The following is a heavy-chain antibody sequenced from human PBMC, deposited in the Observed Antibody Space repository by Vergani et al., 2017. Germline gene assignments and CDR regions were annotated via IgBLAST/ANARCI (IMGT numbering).Heavy chain of an antibody. V-gene: IGHV4-59*05. CDR3: ASGWDFGDSR. CDR1: GGSMSGYY. J-gene: IGHJ4*02. CDR2: IYYSGST. Sequence: QVRLQESGPGLVKPSETLSLTCSVPGGSMSGYYWSWIRQPPGKGLEWIGSIYYSGSTYYNPSLKSRLTISVDASKNQFSLKLSSVTAPDTAVYYCASGWDFGDSRWGQGTLVTVSS. D-gene: IGHD4-17*01.